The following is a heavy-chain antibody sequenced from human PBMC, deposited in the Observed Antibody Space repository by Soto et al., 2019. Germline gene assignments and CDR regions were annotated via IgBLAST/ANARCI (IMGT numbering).Heavy chain of an antibody. CDR1: GFTLSSYA. CDR3: EDDVTSGSNYHYYYGLYV. V-gene: IGHV3-23*01. D-gene: IGHD2-2*01. Sequence: EVQLLESGGGLVQPGGSLRLSCAASGFTLSSYAMSWVRQAPGKGLEWVSAISGSGNSTCHADSVKGRVTISRDNAKNALYLQMNRLRLEDQAVYYCEDDVTSGSNYHYYYGLYVWGQGTLVPFSS. J-gene: IGHJ6*02. CDR2: ISGSGNST.